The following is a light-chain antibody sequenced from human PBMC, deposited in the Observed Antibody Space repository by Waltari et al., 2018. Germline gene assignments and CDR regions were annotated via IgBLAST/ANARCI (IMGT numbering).Light chain of an antibody. J-gene: IGKJ2*01. CDR3: QQYGSSILYT. CDR2: GAS. V-gene: IGKV3-20*01. CDR1: QSLTKRY. Sequence: EVVLTQSPDTLSLSPGERATLSCRASQSLTKRYLAWYQQKPGQAPRLLIYGASSRAPGIPNRFSGSGSGTDFTLTISSLEPEDFAVYYCQQYGSSILYTFGQGTKLEIK.